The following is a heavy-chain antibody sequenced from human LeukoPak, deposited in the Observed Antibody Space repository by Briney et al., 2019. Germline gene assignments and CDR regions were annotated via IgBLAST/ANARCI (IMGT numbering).Heavy chain of an antibody. CDR1: GFTFSSYA. Sequence: PGGSLRLSCAASGFTFSSYAMSWVRQAPGKGLEWVSAISGSGGSTYYADSVKGRFTISRDNSKNTLYLQMNSLRAEDTAVYYCAKALDIVVVPAAILGAIDYWGQGTLVTVSS. CDR3: AKALDIVVVPAAILGAIDY. J-gene: IGHJ4*02. D-gene: IGHD2-2*01. V-gene: IGHV3-23*01. CDR2: ISGSGGST.